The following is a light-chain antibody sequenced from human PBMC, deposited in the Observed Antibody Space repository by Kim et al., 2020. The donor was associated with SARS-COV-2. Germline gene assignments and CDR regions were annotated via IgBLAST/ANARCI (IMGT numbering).Light chain of an antibody. V-gene: IGKV3-20*01. Sequence: SPGESVTLSCRASQSVGNTYLAWYQQKFGQSPRLLIYGASTRATGVPDRFSGSGSGTDFTLTISRLDPEDVAVYYCHQHATLPLTFGGGTKVDIK. CDR1: QSVGNTY. CDR3: HQHATLPLT. J-gene: IGKJ4*01. CDR2: GAS.